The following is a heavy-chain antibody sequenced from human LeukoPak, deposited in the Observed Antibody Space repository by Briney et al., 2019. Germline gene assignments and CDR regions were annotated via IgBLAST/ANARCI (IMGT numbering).Heavy chain of an antibody. CDR3: ARTTEGGYIGYFYYYYMDV. CDR1: GGSINTGTYD. D-gene: IGHD5-18*01. Sequence: SETLSLTCTVSGGSINTGTYDWGWIRQPPGKGREWLASIFYSGHTYYNPSLQSLLTMSLDTTKNTFSLELRSVTAADTAVYYCARTTEGGYIGYFYYYYMDVWGKGTTVTISS. V-gene: IGHV4-39*07. CDR2: IFYSGHT. J-gene: IGHJ6*03.